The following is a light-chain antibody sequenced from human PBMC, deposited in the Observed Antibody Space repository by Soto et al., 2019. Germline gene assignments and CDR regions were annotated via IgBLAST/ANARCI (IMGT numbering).Light chain of an antibody. CDR3: QQSYSTLWT. CDR2: AAS. J-gene: IGKJ1*01. V-gene: IGKV1-39*01. Sequence: DIQMTQSPSPLSASVGDRVTITCRASQSISSWLHWYQQKQGKAPKLLIYAASSLQSGDPSRFSGSVSGTDFTLTISSLQPEECATYYCQQSYSTLWTFGQGTKVEIQ. CDR1: QSISSW.